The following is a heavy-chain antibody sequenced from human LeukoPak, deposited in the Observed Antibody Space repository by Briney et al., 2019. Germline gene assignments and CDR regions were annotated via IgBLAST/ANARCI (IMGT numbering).Heavy chain of an antibody. CDR3: SRLEDSSPIELALDI. V-gene: IGHV3-73*01. CDR1: GFTFSGSV. D-gene: IGHD6-13*01. CDR2: IRSKRNNYAT. J-gene: IGHJ3*02. Sequence: PGGSLRLSCAASGFTFSGSVMHWVRQAAGKGLDWVGRIRSKRNNYATAYAASVKGRFTISRDDSKNTVYLHMDSLKTEDTALYYCSRLEDSSPIELALDIWGQGTVVTVSS.